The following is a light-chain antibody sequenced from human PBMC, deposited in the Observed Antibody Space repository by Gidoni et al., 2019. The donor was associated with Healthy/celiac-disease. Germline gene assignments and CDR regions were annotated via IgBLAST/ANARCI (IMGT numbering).Light chain of an antibody. CDR1: QSVSSY. CDR2: DAS. V-gene: IGKV3-11*01. Sequence: EIVLTQSPATLSLSPGERATLSCRASQSVSSYLAWYQQKPGQAPRLLIYDASNRATGIPARFSGSGSGTDFTLTISILEPEDFAVYYCQQRSNWPPSLTFXGXTKVEIK. J-gene: IGKJ4*01. CDR3: QQRSNWPPSLT.